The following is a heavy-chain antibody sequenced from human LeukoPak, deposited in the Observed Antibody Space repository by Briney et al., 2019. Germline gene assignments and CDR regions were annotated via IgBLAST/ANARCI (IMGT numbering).Heavy chain of an antibody. V-gene: IGHV4-59*01. D-gene: IGHD6-13*01. CDR2: IYYSGST. CDR1: GGSISSYY. Sequence: SETLSLTCTVSGGSISSYYWSWIRQPPGKGLEWIGYIYYSGSTNYNPSLKSRVTISVDTSKNQFSLKLSSVTAADTAVYYCARTYSSSWYMAHNWFDPWGQGTLVTVSS. CDR3: ARTYSSSWYMAHNWFDP. J-gene: IGHJ5*02.